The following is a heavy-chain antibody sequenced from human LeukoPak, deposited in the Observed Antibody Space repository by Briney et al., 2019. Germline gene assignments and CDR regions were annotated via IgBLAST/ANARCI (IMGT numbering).Heavy chain of an antibody. J-gene: IGHJ4*02. CDR3: TRANGYGLIDY. Sequence: SETLSLTCIVSGGSITTTSNYWAWIRQPPGKGLEWIGSLSYSGPTYYNPYLNSRVTISVDTSKNHVSLKLSFATAADTAMYYCTRANGYGLIDYWGQGTLVTVSS. D-gene: IGHD3-10*01. V-gene: IGHV4-39*02. CDR1: GGSITTTSNY. CDR2: LSYSGPT.